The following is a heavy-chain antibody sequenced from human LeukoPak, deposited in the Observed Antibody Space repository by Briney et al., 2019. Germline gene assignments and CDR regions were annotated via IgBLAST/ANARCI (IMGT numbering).Heavy chain of an antibody. V-gene: IGHV3-21*01. CDR3: ARDLYDFWSGYYIGSYYYGMDV. D-gene: IGHD3-3*01. CDR2: ISSSSSYI. J-gene: IGHJ6*02. CDR1: VFTFSSYS. Sequence: GGSLRLSCAASVFTFSSYSMNWVRQAPGKGLEWVSSISSSSSYIYYAYSVKGRFTISRDNAKNSLHLHINSLRAEDTAVYYCARDLYDFWSGYYIGSYYYGMDVWGQGTTVTVSS.